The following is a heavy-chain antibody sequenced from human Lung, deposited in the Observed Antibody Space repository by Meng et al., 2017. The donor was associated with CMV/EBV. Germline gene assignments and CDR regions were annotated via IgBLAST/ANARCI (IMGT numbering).Heavy chain of an antibody. CDR1: GFTFSSYW. V-gene: IGHV3-74*01. CDR3: ARENYRQNYHYGMDV. D-gene: IGHD1-7*01. Sequence: GESLKISCVASGFTFSSYWMHWVRQAPGKGLVWVSRIKSDGSSSTYADSVRGRFTISRDNAKNTLYLQMNSLRADDTAVYYCARENYRQNYHYGMDVWGQGTTVTVSS. J-gene: IGHJ6*02. CDR2: IKSDGSSS.